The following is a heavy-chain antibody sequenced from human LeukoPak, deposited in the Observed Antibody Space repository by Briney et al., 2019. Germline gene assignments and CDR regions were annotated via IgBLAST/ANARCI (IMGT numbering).Heavy chain of an antibody. V-gene: IGHV1-3*01. D-gene: IGHD6-13*01. CDR2: INPGNGNT. Sequence: ASVKVSCKASGYTFTNYIIHWVRQAPGQRLEWMGWINPGNGNTKYSQSFQGRVTITTDTSASTAYMELSSLRFEDTAVYYCARDIDRVFNWFDPWGQGTQVTVSS. J-gene: IGHJ5*02. CDR1: GYTFTNYI. CDR3: ARDIDRVFNWFDP.